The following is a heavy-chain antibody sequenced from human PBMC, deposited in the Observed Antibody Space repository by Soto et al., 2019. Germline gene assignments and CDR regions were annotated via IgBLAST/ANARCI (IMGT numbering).Heavy chain of an antibody. Sequence: KPSETLSLTCTVSGGSISSGDYYWSWIRQPPGKGLEWIGYIYYSGSTYYNPSLKSRVTISVDTSKNQFSLKLSSVTAADTAVYYCARGVRGDFWSGYRLGRGMDVWGQGTTVTVSS. J-gene: IGHJ6*02. CDR1: GGSISSGDYY. CDR2: IYYSGST. V-gene: IGHV4-30-4*01. D-gene: IGHD3-3*01. CDR3: ARGVRGDFWSGYRLGRGMDV.